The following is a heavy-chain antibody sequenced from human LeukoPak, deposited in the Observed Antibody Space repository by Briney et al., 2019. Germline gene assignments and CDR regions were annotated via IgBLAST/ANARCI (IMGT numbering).Heavy chain of an antibody. CDR2: IYHSGST. V-gene: IGHV4-30-2*01. CDR1: GGSISSGGYS. J-gene: IGHJ4*02. D-gene: IGHD3-10*01. Sequence: PSQSLSLTCAVSGGSISSGGYSWSWIRQPPGKGLEGIGYIYHSGSTYYNPSLKSRVTISVDRSKNQFSLKLSSVTAADTAVYYCARANYGSGSYAFDYWGQGTLVTVSS. CDR3: ARANYGSGSYAFDY.